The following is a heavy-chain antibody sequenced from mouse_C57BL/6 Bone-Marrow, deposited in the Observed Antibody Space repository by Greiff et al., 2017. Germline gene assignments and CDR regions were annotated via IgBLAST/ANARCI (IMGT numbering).Heavy chain of an antibody. V-gene: IGHV1-82*01. D-gene: IGHD4-1*01. CDR2: IYPGDGAT. Sequence: VQLQQSGPELVKPGASVKISCKASGYAFSSSWMNWVKQRPGKGLEWIGRIYPGDGATNYNGKFKGKATLTADKSSSTAYMQLSSLTSEDSAVYFCAKLGPWFAYWGQGTLVTVSA. J-gene: IGHJ3*01. CDR1: GYAFSSSW. CDR3: AKLGPWFAY.